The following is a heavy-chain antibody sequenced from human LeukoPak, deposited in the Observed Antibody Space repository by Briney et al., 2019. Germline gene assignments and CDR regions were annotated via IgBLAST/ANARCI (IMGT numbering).Heavy chain of an antibody. V-gene: IGHV4-30-2*01. CDR3: AREIRWELSYWYFDL. CDR1: GGSISSGGYY. CDR2: IYHSGST. D-gene: IGHD1-26*01. J-gene: IGHJ2*01. Sequence: SETLSLTCTVSGGSISSGGYYWSWIRQPPGKGLEWIGYIYHSGSTYYNPSLKSRVTISVDTSKNQFSLKLSSVTAADTAVYYCAREIRWELSYWYFDLWGRGTLVTVSS.